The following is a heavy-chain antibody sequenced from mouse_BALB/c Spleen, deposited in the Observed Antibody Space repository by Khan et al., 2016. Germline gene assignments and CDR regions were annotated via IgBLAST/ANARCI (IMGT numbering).Heavy chain of an antibody. Sequence: QVQLKQSGAELAKPGASVKMSCKASGYTFTNYYIHWVKQRPGQGLEWIGYINPRIDYTEYTQKFKDKATLTADKSSSKAYMQLTSLTSEDSVVYYCARDLGRGYWGQGTTLTVSS. D-gene: IGHD4-1*01. CDR2: INPRIDYT. V-gene: IGHV1-4*01. CDR1: GYTFTNYY. CDR3: ARDLGRGY. J-gene: IGHJ2*01.